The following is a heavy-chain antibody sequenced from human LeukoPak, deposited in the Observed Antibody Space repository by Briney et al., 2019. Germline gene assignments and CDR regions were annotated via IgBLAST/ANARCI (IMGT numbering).Heavy chain of an antibody. Sequence: SETLSLTCTVSGGSIGSYYWSWIRQPPGKGLEWIGYIYYGGNTYYNPSLKSRVTISVDTSKNQFSLKLSSVTAADTAVYYCAHGTMYQLDYWGQGTLVTVSS. J-gene: IGHJ4*02. CDR3: AHGTMYQLDY. D-gene: IGHD2-2*01. CDR2: IYYGGNT. CDR1: GGSIGSYY. V-gene: IGHV4-59*04.